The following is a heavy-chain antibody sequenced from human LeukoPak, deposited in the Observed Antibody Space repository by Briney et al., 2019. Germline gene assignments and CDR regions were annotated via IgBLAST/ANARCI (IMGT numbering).Heavy chain of an antibody. D-gene: IGHD6-19*01. CDR3: ARGGWYVQP. V-gene: IGHV4-34*01. Sequence: PGGSLRLSCAAPGFTFSNYAMSWLRQAPGKGLEWIGEINHSGSTNYNPSLKSRVTISVDTSKNQFSLKLSSVTAADTAVYYCARGGWYVQPWGQGTLVTVSS. CDR2: INHSGST. J-gene: IGHJ1*01. CDR1: GFTFSNYA.